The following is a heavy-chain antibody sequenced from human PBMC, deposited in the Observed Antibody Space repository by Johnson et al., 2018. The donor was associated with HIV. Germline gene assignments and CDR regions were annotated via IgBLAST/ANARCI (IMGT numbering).Heavy chain of an antibody. V-gene: IGHV3-30*04. CDR1: GFTFSSYA. CDR2: ISFDGKNK. CDR3: ASGDDDGF. J-gene: IGHJ4*03. D-gene: IGHD5-12*01. Sequence: QVQLVESGGGLVQPGRSLRLSCEASGFTFSSYAVHWVRQAPGKGLEWVALISFDGKNKFYADSVKGRFTISRDNSRNTLYLQMNSLRPEDTAVYYCASGDDDGFWGRGTLVTVSS.